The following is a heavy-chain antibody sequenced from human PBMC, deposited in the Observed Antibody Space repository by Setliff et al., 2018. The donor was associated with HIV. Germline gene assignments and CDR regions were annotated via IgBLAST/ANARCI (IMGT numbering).Heavy chain of an antibody. J-gene: IGHJ6*03. Sequence: SETLSLTCTVSDGSISNYYWSWIRQPPGKGLGWIGYISYSGSTNYNPSLKSRVTISVDTSKNQFSLKLSSVTAADTAVYYCARTRYYYDSSSYYFQYYYYMDVWGKGTTVTVSS. D-gene: IGHD3-22*01. CDR1: DGSISNYY. CDR3: ARTRYYYDSSSYYFQYYYYMDV. V-gene: IGHV4-59*01. CDR2: ISYSGST.